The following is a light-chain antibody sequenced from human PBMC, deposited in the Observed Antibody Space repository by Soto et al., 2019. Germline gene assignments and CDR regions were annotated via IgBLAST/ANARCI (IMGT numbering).Light chain of an antibody. Sequence: EIVLTQSPATLSLSPGERATLSCRASQSVRIYLAWYQQKPGQAPRLLIDEASNRATGIPARFSGSGSGTDFTLTISSLEPEDFAVYYCQQRSDWPLTFGGGTKVGI. CDR3: QQRSDWPLT. J-gene: IGKJ4*01. CDR2: EAS. CDR1: QSVRIY. V-gene: IGKV3-11*01.